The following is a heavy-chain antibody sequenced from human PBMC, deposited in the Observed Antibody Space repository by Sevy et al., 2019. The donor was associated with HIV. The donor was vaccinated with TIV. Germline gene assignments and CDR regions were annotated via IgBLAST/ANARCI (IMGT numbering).Heavy chain of an antibody. Sequence: ASVKVSCKASGGTFSSYAISWVRQAPGQGLEWMGGIIPIFGTANYAQKFQGRVTITADESTSTAYMELSSLRSEDTAVYYCARSTLVYAIPNWFDPWGQGTLVTVSS. CDR1: GGTFSSYA. V-gene: IGHV1-69*13. D-gene: IGHD2-8*01. J-gene: IGHJ5*02. CDR2: IIPIFGTA. CDR3: ARSTLVYAIPNWFDP.